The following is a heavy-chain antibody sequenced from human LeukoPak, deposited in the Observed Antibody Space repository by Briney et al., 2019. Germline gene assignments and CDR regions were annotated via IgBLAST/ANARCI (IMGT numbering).Heavy chain of an antibody. CDR3: ARSMYCGGDCYYYFDY. CDR2: INSDGTII. D-gene: IGHD2-21*02. CDR1: GFTFSSYW. V-gene: IGHV3-74*01. Sequence: GGSLRLSCAASGFTFSSYWMHWVRQAPGKGLVWVSRINSDGTIIGYADSVKGRFTISRDNAKNTLYLQMNSLRADDTAVYYCARSMYCGGDCYYYFDYWGQGTLVTVSS. J-gene: IGHJ4*02.